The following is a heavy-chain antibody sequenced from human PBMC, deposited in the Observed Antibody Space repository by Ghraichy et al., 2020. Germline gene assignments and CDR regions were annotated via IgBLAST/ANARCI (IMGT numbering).Heavy chain of an antibody. CDR3: ARDAGAIYYHFDYGMVV. Sequence: GGSLRLSCVASGFTFSDYAMSWVRQAPGKGLEWVSLIDRSGDIPQYAASVKGRFTISRDNPHNTVYLEVTSLRAEDTAVYYCARDAGAIYYHFDYGMVVLGQGARDTGSS. CDR2: IDRSGDIP. V-gene: IGHV3-23*05. D-gene: IGHD3-10*01. CDR1: GFTFSDYA. J-gene: IGHJ6*02.